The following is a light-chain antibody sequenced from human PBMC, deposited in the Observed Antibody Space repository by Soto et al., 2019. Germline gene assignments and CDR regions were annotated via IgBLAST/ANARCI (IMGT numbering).Light chain of an antibody. J-gene: IGLJ1*01. CDR1: SSDVGGYNL. V-gene: IGLV2-14*01. Sequence: QSALTQPASVSGSPGQSITISCTGTSSDVGGYNLVSWYQQYPDKAPKLMIFDVNTRPSGVSNRFSGSKSGNTASLTISGLQAEDEADYYCSSYKSSRTLPYVFGTGTKVTVL. CDR3: SSYKSSRTLPYV. CDR2: DVN.